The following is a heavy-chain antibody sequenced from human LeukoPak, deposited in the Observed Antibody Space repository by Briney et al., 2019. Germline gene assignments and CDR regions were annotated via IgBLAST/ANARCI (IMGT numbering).Heavy chain of an antibody. CDR2: IYYTGNA. D-gene: IGHD3-9*01. CDR1: GGSISGSSYY. CDR3: ARQLDTSGDYAGFFDS. V-gene: IGHV4-39*01. Sequence: SKTLSLTCTVSGGSISGSSYYWAWIRQPPGKGLEWIASIYYTGNAFYNWSLKSRVTILVDTSENQFSLEVDSVTATDTAMYYCARQLDTSGDYAGFFDSWGQGALVTVSS. J-gene: IGHJ4*02.